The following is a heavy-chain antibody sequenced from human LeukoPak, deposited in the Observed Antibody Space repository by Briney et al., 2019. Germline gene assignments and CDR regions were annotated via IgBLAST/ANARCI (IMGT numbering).Heavy chain of an antibody. CDR2: ISYDGSNK. CDR3: ASWADDYGDPPLDY. Sequence: GGSLKLSCAASGFTFSSYAMHWVRQAPGKGLEWVAVISYDGSNKYYAESVKGRFTISRDNSKNTLYLQMNSLRAEDTAVYYCASWADDYGDPPLDYWGQGTLVTVSS. V-gene: IGHV3-30-3*01. CDR1: GFTFSSYA. D-gene: IGHD4-17*01. J-gene: IGHJ4*02.